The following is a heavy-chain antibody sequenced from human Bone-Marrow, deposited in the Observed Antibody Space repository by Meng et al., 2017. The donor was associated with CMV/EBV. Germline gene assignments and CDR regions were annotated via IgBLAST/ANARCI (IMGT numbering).Heavy chain of an antibody. CDR3: ARDFVGGYCSGGSCYPPLDWYFDL. D-gene: IGHD2-15*01. V-gene: IGHV4-34*01. CDR2: INHSGST. CDR1: GGSFSAYY. Sequence: SETLSLTCAVYGGSFSAYYWSWIRQPPGKGLEWIGEINHSGSTNYKPSLKSRVTISVDTSKNQFSLKLNSVTAADTAVYYCARDFVGGYCSGGSCYPPLDWYFDLWGRGTLVTVSS. J-gene: IGHJ2*01.